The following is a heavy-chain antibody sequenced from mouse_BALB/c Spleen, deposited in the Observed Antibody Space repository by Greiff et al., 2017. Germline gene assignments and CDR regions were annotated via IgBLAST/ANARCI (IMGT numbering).Heavy chain of an antibody. Sequence: VQLQESAAELARPGASVKMSCKASGYTFTSYTMHWVKQRPGQGLEWIGYINPSSGYTEYNQKFKDKTTLTADKSSSTAYMQLSSLTSEDSAVYYCARLYYYAMDYWGQGTSVTVSS. CDR2: INPSSGYT. CDR1: GYTFTSYT. CDR3: ARLYYYAMDY. J-gene: IGHJ4*01. V-gene: IGHV1-4*02.